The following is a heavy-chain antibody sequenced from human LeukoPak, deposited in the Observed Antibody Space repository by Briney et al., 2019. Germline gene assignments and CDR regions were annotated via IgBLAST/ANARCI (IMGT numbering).Heavy chain of an antibody. CDR1: GFTFNSYS. Sequence: PGGSLRLSCAASGFTFNSYSMNWVRQAPGKGLEWVSYISSNSRTIHYADSVKGRFTISRDNSKNTLYLQMNSLRAEDTAVYYCARDPAAYYYDSSGYPHHWGQGTLVTVSS. CDR2: ISSNSRTI. CDR3: ARDPAAYYYDSSGYPHH. V-gene: IGHV3-48*01. J-gene: IGHJ5*02. D-gene: IGHD3-22*01.